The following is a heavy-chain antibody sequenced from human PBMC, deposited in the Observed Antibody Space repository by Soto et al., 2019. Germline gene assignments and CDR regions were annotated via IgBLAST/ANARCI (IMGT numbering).Heavy chain of an antibody. V-gene: IGHV5-51*01. D-gene: IGHD1-26*01. CDR3: ARPRDSGSYYYSFDS. J-gene: IGHJ4*02. Sequence: GESLKISCKTSGYTFTHYWLAWVRQMPGKGLEWVGIIYPADSRVRYSPSFQGRLTISADNSITTSSLHWTSLQASDTATYFCARPRDSGSYYYSFDSWGQGTLVTVSS. CDR1: GYTFTHYW. CDR2: IYPADSRV.